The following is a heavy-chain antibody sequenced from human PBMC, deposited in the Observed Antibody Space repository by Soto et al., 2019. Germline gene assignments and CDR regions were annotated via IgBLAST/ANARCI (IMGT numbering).Heavy chain of an antibody. Sequence: GGSLRLSCEASGFPFNIYAMTWFCQVPGMGLEWVSTTSIGGNTDFAESVRGRFTVSRDNSKNILYLQMTNLRAEDAAIYFCAKDLRPGLIVPTKSGFDPWGQGTRVTVSS. V-gene: IGHV3-23*01. CDR1: GFPFNIYA. D-gene: IGHD2-21*01. J-gene: IGHJ5*02. CDR3: AKDLRPGLIVPTKSGFDP. CDR2: TSIGGNT.